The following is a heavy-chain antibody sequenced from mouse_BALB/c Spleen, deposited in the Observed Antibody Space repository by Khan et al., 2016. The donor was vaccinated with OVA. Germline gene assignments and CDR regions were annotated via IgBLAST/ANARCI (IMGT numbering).Heavy chain of an antibody. D-gene: IGHD1-1*01. V-gene: IGHV5-6*01. Sequence: EVELVESGGDLVKPGGSLKLSCAASGFTFSTYGMSWVRQAPDKRLEWVATVSTGGSYTYYPDSVKGRFTISRDNAKNTTYLQMSGLRSKDTAMFYCTRLAYYYDSEGFAYWGQGTLVTVSA. J-gene: IGHJ3*01. CDR3: TRLAYYYDSEGFAY. CDR2: VSTGGSYT. CDR1: GFTFSTYG.